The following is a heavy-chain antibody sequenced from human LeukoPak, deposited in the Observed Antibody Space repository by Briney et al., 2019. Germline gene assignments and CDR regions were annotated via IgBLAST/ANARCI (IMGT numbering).Heavy chain of an antibody. V-gene: IGHV4-59*12. J-gene: IGHJ4*02. CDR2: IYYSGST. Sequence: SETLSLTCSVSGGSMNNYYWTWIRQPPGKGLEWIGYIYYSGSTDYNPSLKSRVTISIDTSKNQFSLKLSSVTAADSAVYYCAREGSWFGIDWGQGTLVTVSS. CDR3: AREGSWFGID. CDR1: GGSMNNYY. D-gene: IGHD3-10*01.